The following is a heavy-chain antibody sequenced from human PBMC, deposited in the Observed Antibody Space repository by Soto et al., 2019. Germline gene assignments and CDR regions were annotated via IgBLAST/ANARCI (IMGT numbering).Heavy chain of an antibody. V-gene: IGHV1-69*12. D-gene: IGHD2-15*01. J-gene: IGHJ6*02. CDR3: ASTPGVCSGGICPYYYYGMDV. Sequence: QVQLVQSGAEVKKPGSSVKVSCKASGGTFSSYAISWVRHAPGQGLEWMGGIIPIFGTANYAQKFQGRVPITADESTSTAYMELSSMRSEDTAVYYCASTPGVCSGGICPYYYYGMDVWGQGTTVTVSS. CDR2: IIPIFGTA. CDR1: GGTFSSYA.